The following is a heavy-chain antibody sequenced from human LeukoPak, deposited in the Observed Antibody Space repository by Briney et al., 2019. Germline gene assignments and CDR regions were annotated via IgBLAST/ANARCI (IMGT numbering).Heavy chain of an antibody. V-gene: IGHV3-73*01. CDR3: TRQGGSLQDFDY. CDR2: IRSKTNNFAT. Sequence: GGSLRLSCAASDFILSGSAIHWVSQASGKGLDWVGRIRSKTNNFATAYAASVKGRFTVSRDDSKNTAYLQMNSLKIEDTAVYYCTRQGGSLQDFDYRGKGTLVTVSS. J-gene: IGHJ4*02. D-gene: IGHD1-26*01. CDR1: DFILSGSA.